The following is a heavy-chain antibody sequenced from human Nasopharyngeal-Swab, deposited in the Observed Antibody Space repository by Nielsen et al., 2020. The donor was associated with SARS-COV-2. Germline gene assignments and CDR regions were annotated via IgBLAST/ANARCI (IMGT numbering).Heavy chain of an antibody. CDR3: ARASAGYFDL. J-gene: IGHJ2*01. V-gene: IGHV4-39*01. CDR2: IYYSGST. Sequence: SETLSLTCTVSGGSISSSSYYWGWIRQPPGKGLEWIGSIYYSGSTYYNPSLKSRVTISVDTSKNQFSLKLSSVTAADTAVYYCARASAGYFDLWGRGTLVTVSS. CDR1: GGSISSSSYY.